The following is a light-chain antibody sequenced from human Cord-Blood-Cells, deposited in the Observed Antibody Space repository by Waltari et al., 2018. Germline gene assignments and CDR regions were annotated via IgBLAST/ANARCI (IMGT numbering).Light chain of an antibody. CDR1: QSVSSN. Sequence: IVMTQSPATLSVSPGERATLPCRASQSVSSNLYWYQQKPGQAPRLLIYDASHRATGIPARCSGGGSGTEFTLTISSRQSEDFAVFYCQQYNNWPPYTFGQGTKLEIK. V-gene: IGKV3-15*01. CDR2: DAS. CDR3: QQYNNWPPYT. J-gene: IGKJ2*01.